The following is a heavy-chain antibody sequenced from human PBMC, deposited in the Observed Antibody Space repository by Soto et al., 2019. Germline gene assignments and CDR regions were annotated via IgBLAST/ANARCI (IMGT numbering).Heavy chain of an antibody. Sequence: KPSETLSLTCSVPGGAISSYYWSWVRQPAGKGLEWIGRVFSSGSTNYNASLKSRVTMSIDTAKNEVSLTLRSATAADTGVYYCARVAFSYFGMDVWGPGTTVTVSS. D-gene: IGHD3-3*02. CDR2: VFSSGST. CDR3: ARVAFSYFGMDV. J-gene: IGHJ6*02. V-gene: IGHV4-4*07. CDR1: GGAISSYY.